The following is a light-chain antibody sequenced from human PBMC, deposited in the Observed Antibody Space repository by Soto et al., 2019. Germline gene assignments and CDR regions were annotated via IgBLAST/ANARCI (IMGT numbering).Light chain of an antibody. CDR1: QSVSSN. Sequence: EIVMTQSPPTLSVSPGERATLSCRPSQSVSSNLAWYQQKPGQAPRLLIYGASTRATGIPARFSGSGSGTVFTLTISSVQSEDFAVYYCQQYNNWPPRTFGGGTMVDIK. CDR2: GAS. J-gene: IGKJ4*02. V-gene: IGKV3-15*01. CDR3: QQYNNWPPRT.